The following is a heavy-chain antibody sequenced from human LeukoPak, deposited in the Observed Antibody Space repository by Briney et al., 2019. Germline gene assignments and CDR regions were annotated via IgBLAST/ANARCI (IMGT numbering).Heavy chain of an antibody. D-gene: IGHD6-19*01. CDR1: GYTFTSYG. CDR3: ARDLWSSSYYYMDV. J-gene: IGHJ6*03. Sequence: ASVKVSCKASGYTFTSYGINWVRQAPGQGLEWMGWISTYNGNTNYAQKLQGRVAMTTDTSTTTAYMELRSLRSDDTAVYYCARDLWSSSYYYMDVWGKGTTVTISS. V-gene: IGHV1-18*01. CDR2: ISTYNGNT.